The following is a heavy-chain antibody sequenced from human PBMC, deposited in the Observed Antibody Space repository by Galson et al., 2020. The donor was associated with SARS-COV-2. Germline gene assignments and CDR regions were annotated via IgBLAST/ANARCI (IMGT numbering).Heavy chain of an antibody. J-gene: IGHJ4*02. V-gene: IGHV3-15*01. CDR3: TTDPGPCDDMLAGYYVVDY. CDR1: GFTFSNAW. CDR2: IKSKTDGGTT. D-gene: IGHD3-9*01. Sequence: GGSLRLSCAASGFTFSNAWMSWVRQAPGKGLEWVGRIKSKTDGGTTDYAAPVKGRFTISRDDSKNTLYLQMNSLKTEDTAVYYCTTDPGPCDDMLAGYYVVDYWVQGTLVTVSS.